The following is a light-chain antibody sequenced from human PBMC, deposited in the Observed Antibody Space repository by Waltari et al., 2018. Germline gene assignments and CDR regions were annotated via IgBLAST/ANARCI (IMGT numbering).Light chain of an antibody. Sequence: QSVVTQPPSASGTPDQRVTLSCSGSSSNLRGDIVNLYQQFPGTAPNLLIYANNQRPSGVPGRFSGSRSGTSASLVISGLQSEDEADYYCATWDASLDTWVFGGGTKVTVL. CDR3: ATWDASLDTWV. V-gene: IGLV1-44*01. J-gene: IGLJ3*02. CDR2: ANN. CDR1: SSNLRGDI.